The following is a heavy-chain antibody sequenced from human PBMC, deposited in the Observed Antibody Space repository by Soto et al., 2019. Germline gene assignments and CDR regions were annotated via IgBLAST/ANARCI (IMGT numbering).Heavy chain of an antibody. J-gene: IGHJ4*02. CDR1: GFTFSSYA. D-gene: IGHD3-3*01. CDR2: ISGSGGST. V-gene: IGHV3-23*01. Sequence: GGSLRLSCAASGFTFSSYAMSWVRQAPGKGLEWVSAISGSGGSTYYADSVKGRFTISRDNSKNTLYLQMNSLRAEDTAVYYCAKDLTIFGVVIISPADYWGQGTLVTVSS. CDR3: AKDLTIFGVVIISPADY.